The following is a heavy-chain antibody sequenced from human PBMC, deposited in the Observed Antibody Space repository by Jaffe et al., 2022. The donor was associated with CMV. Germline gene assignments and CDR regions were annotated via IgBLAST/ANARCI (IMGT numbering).Heavy chain of an antibody. J-gene: IGHJ1*01. D-gene: IGHD3-22*01. CDR3: ARDSSYYYDSSPRVRGTTGYFQH. V-gene: IGHV1-46*01. Sequence: QVQLVQSGAEVKKPGASVKVSCKASGYTFTSYYMHWVRQAPGQGLEWMGIINPSGGSTSYAQKFQGRVTMTRDTSTSTVYMELSSLRSEDTAVYYCARDSSYYYDSSPRVRGTTGYFQHWGQGTLVTVSS. CDR1: GYTFTSYY. CDR2: INPSGGST.